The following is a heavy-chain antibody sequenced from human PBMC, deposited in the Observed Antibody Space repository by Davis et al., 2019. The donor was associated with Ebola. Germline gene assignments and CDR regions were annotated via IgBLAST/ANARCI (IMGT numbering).Heavy chain of an antibody. D-gene: IGHD1-26*01. CDR1: GGSISSSNW. CDR2: IYHSGST. CDR3: AREDRGSYVAGY. Sequence: MPSETLSLTCTVSGGSISSSNWWSWVRQPPGKGLEWIGEIYHSGSTNYNPSLKSRVTISVDTSKNQFSLKLSSVTAADTAVYYCAREDRGSYVAGYWGQGTLVTVSS. J-gene: IGHJ4*02. V-gene: IGHV4-4*02.